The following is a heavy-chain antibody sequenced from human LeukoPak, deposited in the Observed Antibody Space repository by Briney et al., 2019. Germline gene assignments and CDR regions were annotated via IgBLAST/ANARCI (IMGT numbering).Heavy chain of an antibody. CDR2: IRSKAYGGTT. CDR1: GFTFGDYA. D-gene: IGHD5/OR15-5a*01. V-gene: IGHV3-49*04. CDR3: TIYELGYFDY. Sequence: GGSLRLSCTASGFTFGDYAMSWVRQAPGKGLEWVGFIRSKAYGGTTEYAASVKSRFTISRDDSKSTAYLQMNSLKTEDTAVYYCTIYELGYFDYWGQGTLVTVSS. J-gene: IGHJ4*02.